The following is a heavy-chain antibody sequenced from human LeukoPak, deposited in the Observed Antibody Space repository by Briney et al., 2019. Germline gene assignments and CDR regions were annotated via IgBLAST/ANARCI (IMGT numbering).Heavy chain of an antibody. J-gene: IGHJ6*03. V-gene: IGHV4-59*01. CDR2: IYYSGSS. CDR1: GGSINSYS. Sequence: SETLSLTCTVSGGSINSYSWTWIRQPAGEGLEWLGYIYYSGSSNYNPSLKSRVTMSADTSKNQFSLKLSSVTAADTAVYYCARVPRSYYYYYYMDVWGKGTTVTVSS. CDR3: ARVPRSYYYYYYMDV.